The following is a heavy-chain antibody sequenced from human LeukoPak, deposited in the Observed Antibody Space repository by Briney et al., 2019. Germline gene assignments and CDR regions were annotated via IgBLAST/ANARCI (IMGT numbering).Heavy chain of an antibody. D-gene: IGHD1-26*01. V-gene: IGHV3-7*01. CDR1: GFSFSSFW. Sequence: GGSLRLSCAASGFSFSSFWMSWVRQAPGKGLEWVANIKDDGSEKYYVDSVKGRFTISRDNAKNSLYLQMNSLRAEDTAVYYCARDDSRYSGSPDYLGQGTRVTVSS. J-gene: IGHJ4*02. CDR2: IKDDGSEK. CDR3: ARDDSRYSGSPDY.